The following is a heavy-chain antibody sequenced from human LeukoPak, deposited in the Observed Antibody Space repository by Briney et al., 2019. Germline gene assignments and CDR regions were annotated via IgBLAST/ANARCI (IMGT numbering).Heavy chain of an antibody. CDR2: ISSNGGST. CDR3: ARRVDYSYDY. D-gene: IGHD4-11*01. Sequence: QPGGSLRLSCAASGFTFSSYGMPWVRQAPGKGLEYVSAISSNGGSTYYANSVKGRVTISRDNSKNTLYLQMGSLRAEDMAVYYCARRVDYSYDYWGQGTLVTVSS. CDR1: GFTFSSYG. J-gene: IGHJ4*02. V-gene: IGHV3-64*01.